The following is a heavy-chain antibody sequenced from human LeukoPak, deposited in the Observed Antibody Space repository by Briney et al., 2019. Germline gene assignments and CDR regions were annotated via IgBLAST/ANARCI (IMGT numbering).Heavy chain of an antibody. Sequence: GGSLRLSCAASGFTFSSYAMHRVRQAPGKGLEWVAVISYDGSNKYYADSVKGRFTISRDNSKNTLYLQMNSLRAEDTAVYYCARDSGATIIVGWFDPWGQGTLVTVSS. J-gene: IGHJ5*02. CDR3: ARDSGATIIVGWFDP. D-gene: IGHD5-12*01. CDR2: ISYDGSNK. V-gene: IGHV3-30*04. CDR1: GFTFSSYA.